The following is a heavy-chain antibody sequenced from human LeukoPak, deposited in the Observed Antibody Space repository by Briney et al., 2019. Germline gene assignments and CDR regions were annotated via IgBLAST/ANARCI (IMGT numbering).Heavy chain of an antibody. CDR2: INSDGSST. V-gene: IGHV3-74*01. D-gene: IGHD6-19*01. J-gene: IGHJ6*03. CDR3: ARVFSSGLYYYYYYYMDV. Sequence: GGSLRLSCAASGFTFSSYWMHWVRQAPGKGLGWVSRINSDGSSTSYADSVKGRFTISRDNAKNTLYLQMNSLRAEDTAVYYCARVFSSGLYYYYYYYMDVWGKGTTVTVSS. CDR1: GFTFSSYW.